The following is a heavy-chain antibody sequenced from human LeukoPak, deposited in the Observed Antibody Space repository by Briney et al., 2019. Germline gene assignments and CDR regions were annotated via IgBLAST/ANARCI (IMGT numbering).Heavy chain of an antibody. D-gene: IGHD2-15*01. CDR3: ARISLPPSDNFDS. V-gene: IGHV3-23*01. CDR2: ICSSSGCT. J-gene: IGHJ4*02. Sequence: GGSLRLSCAASEFTFSSHPMGWVRRAPGKGLEWVSSICSSSGCTYYADSVGGRFAISRDDSKNTLYLQMNSLRAEDTAVYYCARISLPPSDNFDSWGQGTLVTVSS. CDR1: EFTFSSHP.